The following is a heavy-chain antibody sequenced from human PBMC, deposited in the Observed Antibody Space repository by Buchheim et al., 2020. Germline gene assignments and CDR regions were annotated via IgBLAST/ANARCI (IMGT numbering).Heavy chain of an antibody. V-gene: IGHV3-48*01. D-gene: IGHD2-15*01. Sequence: EVQLVESGGGLVQPGGSLRLSCAASGFTFSSYSMNWARQAPGKGLEWVSYISSSSDSIYYADSVEGRFTISRDNAKNSLYLQMNSLRAEDTAVYYCTRGQAAPSDYWGQGAL. CDR1: GFTFSSYS. CDR3: TRGQAAPSDY. J-gene: IGHJ4*02. CDR2: ISSSSDSI.